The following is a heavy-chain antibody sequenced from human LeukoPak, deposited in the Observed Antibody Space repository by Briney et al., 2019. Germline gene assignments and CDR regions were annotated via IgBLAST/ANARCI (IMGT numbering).Heavy chain of an antibody. CDR2: IHRDDKT. Sequence: GGSLRLSCAASGFTVSSSFICWVRRAPGKGLEWVSFIHRDDKTYYADSVKGRFTMSRDSSKNTLYLQTNSLGADNTAVYYCAREVISTPSYFDYWGQGILVTVSS. J-gene: IGHJ4*02. D-gene: IGHD2-2*01. V-gene: IGHV3-53*01. CDR3: AREVISTPSYFDY. CDR1: GFTVSSSF.